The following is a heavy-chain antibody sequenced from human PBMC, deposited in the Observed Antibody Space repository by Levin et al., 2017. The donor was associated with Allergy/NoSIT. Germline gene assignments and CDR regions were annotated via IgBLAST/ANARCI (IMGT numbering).Heavy chain of an antibody. CDR3: AKSRLRNYGNAFDL. Sequence: PGGSLRLSCAASGFTFNTPAMHWVRQAPGKGLEWVAVISYDGRYQYYADSVKGRFIIARDNSKNTLFLQMNRVRPEDTAVYFCAKSRLRNYGNAFDLWGQGTTVTVSS. CDR1: GFTFNTPA. CDR2: ISYDGRYQ. D-gene: IGHD3-10*01. J-gene: IGHJ3*01. V-gene: IGHV3-30*18.